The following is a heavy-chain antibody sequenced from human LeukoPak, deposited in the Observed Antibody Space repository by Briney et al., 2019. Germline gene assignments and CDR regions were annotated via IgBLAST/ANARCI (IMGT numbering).Heavy chain of an antibody. CDR2: ISSSSSYI. D-gene: IGHD5-12*01. Sequence: PGGSLRLSCAASGFTFSSYSMNWVRQAPGKGLEWVSSISSSSSYIYYADSVKGRFTISRDNAKNSLYLQMNSLRAEDTAVYYCARDSHGGYDLDYWGQGTLVTVSS. CDR1: GFTFSSYS. CDR3: ARDSHGGYDLDY. V-gene: IGHV3-21*01. J-gene: IGHJ4*02.